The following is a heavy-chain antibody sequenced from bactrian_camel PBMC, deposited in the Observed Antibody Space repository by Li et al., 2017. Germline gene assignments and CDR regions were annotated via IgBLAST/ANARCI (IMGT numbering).Heavy chain of an antibody. D-gene: IGHD1*01. CDR3: AAVEKDVGTKLLRLCPSSYTF. V-gene: IGHV3S31*01. Sequence: QLVESGGGSVQAGGSLTLSCAISGLTYKRNTLAWFRQVPGQAREGVATYYSALVTASTSTADPVQGRFDVSLDKANNTLYLRMNSLKPEDTGMYFCAAVEKDVGTKLLRLCPSSYTFWGQGTQVTVS. J-gene: IGHJ4*01. CDR1: GLTYKRNT. CDR2: YYSALVTAST.